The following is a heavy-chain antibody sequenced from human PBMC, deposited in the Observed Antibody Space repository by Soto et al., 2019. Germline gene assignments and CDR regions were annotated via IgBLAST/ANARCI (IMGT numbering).Heavy chain of an antibody. V-gene: IGHV1-46*01. D-gene: IGHD3-9*01. Sequence: ASVKVSCKASGYTFTSYYMHWVRQAPGQGLEWMGIINPSGGSTSYAQKFQGRVTMTRDTSTSTVYMELSSLRSDDTAVYYCARDGHHYDILTALFDYWGQGTLVTVSS. J-gene: IGHJ4*02. CDR2: INPSGGST. CDR3: ARDGHHYDILTALFDY. CDR1: GYTFTSYY.